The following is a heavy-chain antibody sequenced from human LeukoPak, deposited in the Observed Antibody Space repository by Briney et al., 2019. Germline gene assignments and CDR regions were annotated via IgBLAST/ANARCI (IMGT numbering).Heavy chain of an antibody. CDR1: GFTFSSYA. D-gene: IGHD6-13*01. J-gene: IGHJ4*02. CDR2: ISCDGGST. V-gene: IGHV3-64*01. CDR3: ARERPFGSSWLDY. Sequence: PGGSLRLSCAASGFTFSSYAIHWVRQAPGKGLEYVSVISCDGGSTYYANSVKGRFTISRDNSKNTLYLQMSSLRGEDMAVYYCARERPFGSSWLDYWGQGTLVTVSS.